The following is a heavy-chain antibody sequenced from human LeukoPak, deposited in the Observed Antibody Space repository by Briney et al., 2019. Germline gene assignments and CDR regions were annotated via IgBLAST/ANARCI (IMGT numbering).Heavy chain of an antibody. CDR3: AKDRSLRVNGMDV. CDR1: VFTFSSYG. V-gene: IGHV3-30*18. CDR2: ISYDGSNK. D-gene: IGHD1-26*01. J-gene: IGHJ6*02. Sequence: PGRSLRLSCAASVFTFSSYGMHWVRQAPGKGLEWVAVISYDGSNKYYADSVKGRFTISRDNSKNTLYLQMNSLRAEDTAVYYCAKDRSLRVNGMDVWGQGTTVTVSS.